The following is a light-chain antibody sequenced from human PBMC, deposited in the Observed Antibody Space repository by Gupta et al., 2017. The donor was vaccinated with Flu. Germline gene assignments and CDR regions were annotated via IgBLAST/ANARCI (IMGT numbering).Light chain of an antibody. V-gene: IGKV2-28*01. CDR1: QSLLHSNGYNY. Sequence: DIVMTQSPLSLPVTPGEPASISCRSSQSLLHSNGYNYLDWYLQKPGQSPQLLIYLGSSRASGVPDRFSGSGSGTDFTLKISRVEAEDVGVYYCMQALQTPRTFGPGTKVDIK. CDR3: MQALQTPRT. CDR2: LGS. J-gene: IGKJ3*01.